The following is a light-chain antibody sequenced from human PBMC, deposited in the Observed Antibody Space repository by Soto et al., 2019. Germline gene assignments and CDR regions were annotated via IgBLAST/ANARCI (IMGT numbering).Light chain of an antibody. Sequence: QSVLTQPPSASGTPGQRVTISCSGGSSNIGSNTVNWYQHLPGTAPKLLIYSNNQRPSGVPDRFSGSMPGTSASLAISGLQSEDEADYYFAAWDDSLNGPVFGGGTKLTVL. CDR1: SSNIGSNT. J-gene: IGLJ2*01. V-gene: IGLV1-44*01. CDR2: SNN. CDR3: AAWDDSLNGPV.